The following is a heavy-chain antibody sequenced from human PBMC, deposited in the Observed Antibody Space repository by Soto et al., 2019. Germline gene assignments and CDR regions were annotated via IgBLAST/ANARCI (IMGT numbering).Heavy chain of an antibody. J-gene: IGHJ4*02. Sequence: QVQLVESGGGVVQPGRSLRLSCAASGFSLSNYGMHWVRQAPGKGLEWVAVIAYHGGDEYYADSVKGRFTISRDTSKNTLYLQMNTLRPEDTAVYYCVKEHLMNPVTTGGYWGQGTLVTVSS. D-gene: IGHD4-17*01. CDR3: VKEHLMNPVTTGGY. V-gene: IGHV3-30*18. CDR1: GFSLSNYG. CDR2: IAYHGGDE.